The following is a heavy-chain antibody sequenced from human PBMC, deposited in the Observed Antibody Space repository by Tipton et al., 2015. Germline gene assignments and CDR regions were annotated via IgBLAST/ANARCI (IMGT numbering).Heavy chain of an antibody. CDR2: IHRSGTV. V-gene: IGHV4-4*07. CDR3: ARDILPNWFDP. J-gene: IGHJ5*02. CDR1: GDSIKNYY. D-gene: IGHD2-21*01. Sequence: GLVKPSETLSLHCSVSGDSIKNYYWSWVRQPAGKGLEWIGRIHRSGTVDYNPSLKSRLTMSLDISKNQFSLKLTSVSAADTATYYCARDILPNWFDPWGQGILGTVSP.